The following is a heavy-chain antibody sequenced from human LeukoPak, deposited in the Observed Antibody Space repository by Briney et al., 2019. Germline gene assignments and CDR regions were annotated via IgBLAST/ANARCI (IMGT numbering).Heavy chain of an antibody. CDR3: ARGWEYSSAPLYNFDY. Sequence: PSQTLSLTSTVSGGSISSGDYYWSWIRQPPGKGLEWIGYIYYSGSTYYNPSLKSRVTISIDTSKNQFSLKLSSVTAADTAVYYCARGWEYSSAPLYNFDYWGQGTLVTVSS. CDR2: IYYSGST. J-gene: IGHJ4*02. D-gene: IGHD6-6*01. V-gene: IGHV4-30-4*08. CDR1: GGSISSGDYY.